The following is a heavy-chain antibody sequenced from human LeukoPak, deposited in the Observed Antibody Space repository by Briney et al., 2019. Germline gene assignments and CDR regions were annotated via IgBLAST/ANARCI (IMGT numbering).Heavy chain of an antibody. CDR1: GFSFSSYA. V-gene: IGHV3-23*01. CDR2: ISGSGGGT. CDR3: AKRLSGSYVSYYFDY. D-gene: IGHD1-26*01. J-gene: IGHJ4*02. Sequence: SGGSLRLSCAASGFSFSSYAMSWVRQAPGKGLEWVSTISGSGGGTYYADSVKGRFTISRDNSKNTLYLQMNSLRAEDTAVYYCAKRLSGSYVSYYFDYWGQGTLVTVSS.